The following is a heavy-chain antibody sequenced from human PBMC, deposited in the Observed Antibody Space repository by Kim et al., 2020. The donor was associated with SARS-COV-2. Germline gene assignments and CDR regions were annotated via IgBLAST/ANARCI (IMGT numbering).Heavy chain of an antibody. D-gene: IGHD3-10*01. CDR2: IYYSGST. Sequence: SETLSLTCAVSGGSISSGGYSWSWIRQPPGKGLEWIGYIYYSGSTYYNPSIKSRVTISVDRSKNQFSLKLSSVTAADTAVYYCARGYGSGSPYGMDVWG. J-gene: IGHJ6*02. CDR1: GGSISSGGYS. V-gene: IGHV4-30-2*01. CDR3: ARGYGSGSPYGMDV.